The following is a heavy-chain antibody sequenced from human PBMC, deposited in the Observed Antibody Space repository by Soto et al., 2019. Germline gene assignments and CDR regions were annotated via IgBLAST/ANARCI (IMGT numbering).Heavy chain of an antibody. J-gene: IGHJ4*02. CDR2: IIPILDTT. CDR1: GGTSSSYA. V-gene: IGHV1-69*01. D-gene: IGHD4-4*01. Sequence: QVQVVQSGAEVKKPGSSVRVSCKASGGTSSSYAITWMRQAPGQGLEWMGGIIPILDTTDYAQKFQGRVTFNADESTSTVYMELSSLTYEDTAVYYCASGGTTVNRRFDFWGQGTLVTVSS. CDR3: ASGGTTVNRRFDF.